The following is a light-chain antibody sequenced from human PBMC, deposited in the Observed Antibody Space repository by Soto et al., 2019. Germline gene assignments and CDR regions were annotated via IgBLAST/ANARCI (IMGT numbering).Light chain of an antibody. J-gene: IGLJ1*01. CDR2: EVS. CDR1: SSDVGGYNY. CDR3: SSYTSSSTPCV. V-gene: IGLV2-14*01. Sequence: QSALTQPASVSGSPGQSITISCTGTSSDVGGYNYVSWYQQHPGKAPKLMIYEVSNRPSGVSNRFSGSKSDNTASLTISGLQAEDEADYYCSSYTSSSTPCVFGTGTKLTVL.